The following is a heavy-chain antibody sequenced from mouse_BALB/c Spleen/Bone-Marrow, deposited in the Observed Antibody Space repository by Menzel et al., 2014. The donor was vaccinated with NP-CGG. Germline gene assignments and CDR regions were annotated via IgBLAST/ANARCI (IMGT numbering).Heavy chain of an antibody. Sequence: EVQLHESGGGLVKPGWSLKLSCAASGFTFSTYALSWVRQTPEKRLEWVATISSGGPYTYYPVSVKGRFTISRDNARNTLYLQMSGLRSEDTALYYCARQDGYDETWFAYWGQGTLVNVSA. CDR3: ARQDGYDETWFAY. J-gene: IGHJ3*01. CDR2: ISSGGPYT. D-gene: IGHD2-2*01. CDR1: GFTFSTYA. V-gene: IGHV5-9*02.